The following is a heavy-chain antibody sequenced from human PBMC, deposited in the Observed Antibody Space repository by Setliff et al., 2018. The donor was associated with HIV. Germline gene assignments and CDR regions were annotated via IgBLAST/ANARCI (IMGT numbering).Heavy chain of an antibody. CDR2: ISSSGRNI. J-gene: IGHJ6*03. CDR3: ARVDWNHFFYYMDV. D-gene: IGHD1-1*01. Sequence: PGGSLRLSCVASGFSFRDYEVNWVRQAPGKGLEWVSYISSSGRNIYYADSVKGRFTVSRDNGKNSVYLQRNSLRAEDSAVYFCARVDWNHFFYYMDVWGRGTTVTVSS. CDR1: GFSFRDYE. V-gene: IGHV3-48*03.